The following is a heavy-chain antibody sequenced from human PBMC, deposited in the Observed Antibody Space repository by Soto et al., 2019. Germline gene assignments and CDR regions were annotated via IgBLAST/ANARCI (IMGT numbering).Heavy chain of an antibody. CDR3: AKKRRKLGSHHLDY. Sequence: SCKASGGSISSGGYYWSWIRQHPGKGLEWIGYIYYRGSTYYNPSLKSRVTISVDTSKNQFSLKLSSVTAADTAVYYCAKKRRKLGSHHLDYWGQGTLVTVSS. CDR2: IYYRGST. D-gene: IGHD6-13*01. CDR1: GGSISSGGYY. J-gene: IGHJ4*02. V-gene: IGHV4-31*03.